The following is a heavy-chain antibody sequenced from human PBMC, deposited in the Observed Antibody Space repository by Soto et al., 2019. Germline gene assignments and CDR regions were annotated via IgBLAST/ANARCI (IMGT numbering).Heavy chain of an antibody. Sequence: SETLSLTCTVSGGSMSGSVYYWSWIRQPPGKGLEWIGYISYSGSTFYNPSLESRLTMSIDTSKGQFYLKLSSASAADTAVYFCARDPDAAPDLWGQGTLVTVSS. CDR1: GGSMSGSVYY. V-gene: IGHV4-30-4*01. CDR2: ISYSGST. D-gene: IGHD6-25*01. CDR3: ARDPDAAPDL. J-gene: IGHJ5*02.